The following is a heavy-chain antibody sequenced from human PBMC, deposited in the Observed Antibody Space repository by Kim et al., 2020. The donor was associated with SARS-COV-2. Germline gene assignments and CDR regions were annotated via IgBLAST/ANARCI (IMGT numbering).Heavy chain of an antibody. V-gene: IGHV4-59*01. CDR3: ARVGGSVTNWFDP. D-gene: IGHD3-10*01. J-gene: IGHJ5*02. Sequence: YNPSLKSRVTISVDTSKNQFSLKRSSVTAADTAVYYCARVGGSVTNWFDPWGQGTLVTVSS.